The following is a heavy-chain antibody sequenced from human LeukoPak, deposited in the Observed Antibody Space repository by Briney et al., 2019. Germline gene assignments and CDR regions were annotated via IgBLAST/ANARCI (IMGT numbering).Heavy chain of an antibody. CDR1: GYTFTSYG. Sequence: GASVKVSCKASGYTFTSYGISWVRQAPGQGLEWMGWISAYNGNTNYAQKLQGRVTMTTDTSTSTAYMELRSLRSDDTAVYYCARSRVYCSGGSCISGAFDIWGQGTMVTVSS. V-gene: IGHV1-18*01. J-gene: IGHJ3*02. CDR3: ARSRVYCSGGSCISGAFDI. CDR2: ISAYNGNT. D-gene: IGHD2-15*01.